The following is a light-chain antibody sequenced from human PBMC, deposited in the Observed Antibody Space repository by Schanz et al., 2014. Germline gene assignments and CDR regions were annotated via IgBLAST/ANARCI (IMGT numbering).Light chain of an antibody. Sequence: EIVLTQSPGTLSLSPGERATLSCRASQSVSGSYLAWYQQKPGQAPRLLIYGASTRATGIPARFSGSGSGTDFTLTISSLQAEDVAVYYCQQYYGPPAFGQGTKVEIK. CDR3: QQYYGPPA. J-gene: IGKJ1*01. V-gene: IGKV3-20*01. CDR2: GAS. CDR1: QSVSGSY.